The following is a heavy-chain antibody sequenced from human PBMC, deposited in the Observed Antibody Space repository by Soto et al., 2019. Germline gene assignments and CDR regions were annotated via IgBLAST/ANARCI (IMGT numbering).Heavy chain of an antibody. CDR3: ARANADILSRYYYYGMDV. CDR2: INHSGST. J-gene: IGHJ6*02. CDR1: GGSFSGYY. V-gene: IGHV4-34*01. Sequence: SETLSLTCAVYGGSFSGYYWSWIRQPPGKGLEWIGEINHSGSTNYNPSLKSRVTISVDTSKNQFSLKLSSVNAADTAVYFCARANADILSRYYYYGMDVWGQGTTVTVSS. D-gene: IGHD3-9*01.